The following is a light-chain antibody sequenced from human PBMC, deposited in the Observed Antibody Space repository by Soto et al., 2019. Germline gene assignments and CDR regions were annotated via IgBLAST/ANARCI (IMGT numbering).Light chain of an antibody. J-gene: IGKJ5*01. Sequence: EIVLTQSPATLSLSPGERATLSCRASQSVSSYLAWYQQKPGQAPRLLIYDASTRATGIPARFSGSGSGTDFTLTISSLEPEDFAVYYCQQRSNWITFGQGTRLGLN. CDR3: QQRSNWIT. CDR2: DAS. V-gene: IGKV3-11*01. CDR1: QSVSSY.